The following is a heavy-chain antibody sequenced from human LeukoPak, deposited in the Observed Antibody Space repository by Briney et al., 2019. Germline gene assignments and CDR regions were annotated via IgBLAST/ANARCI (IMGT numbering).Heavy chain of an antibody. D-gene: IGHD3-16*01. CDR2: IYYSGST. J-gene: IGHJ3*02. Sequence: SETLSLTCTVSGGSISSYYWSWIRQPPGKGLEWIGYIYYSGSTNYNPSLKSRVTISVDTSKNQFSLNPSSVTAADTAVYYCARVGEKRRVDAFDIWGQGTMVTVSS. V-gene: IGHV4-59*08. CDR3: ARVGEKRRVDAFDI. CDR1: GGSISSYY.